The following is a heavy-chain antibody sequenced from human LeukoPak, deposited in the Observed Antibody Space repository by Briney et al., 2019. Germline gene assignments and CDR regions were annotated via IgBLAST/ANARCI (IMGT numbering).Heavy chain of an antibody. J-gene: IGHJ6*02. CDR2: IIPILGIA. V-gene: IGHV1-69*04. D-gene: IGHD3-22*01. CDR1: GGTFSSYA. Sequence: SVNVSCKASGGTFSSYAISWVRQAPGQGLEWMGRIIPILGIANYAQKFQGRVTITADKSTSTAYMELSSLRSEDTAVYYCASRGYYYDSSGLDVWGQGTTVTVSS. CDR3: ASRGYYYDSSGLDV.